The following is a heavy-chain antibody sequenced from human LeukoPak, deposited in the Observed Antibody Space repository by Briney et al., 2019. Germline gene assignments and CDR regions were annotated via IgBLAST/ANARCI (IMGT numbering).Heavy chain of an antibody. CDR3: ARGQLWFGELVSAFDI. D-gene: IGHD3-10*01. Sequence: PGGSLRLSCAASGFTFSSYSMNWVRQAPGKGLEWVSYISSSSSTIYYADSVKGRFTISRDNAKNSLYLQMNSLRAEDTAVYYCARGQLWFGELVSAFDIWGQGTMVTVSS. J-gene: IGHJ3*02. CDR1: GFTFSSYS. V-gene: IGHV3-48*04. CDR2: ISSSSSTI.